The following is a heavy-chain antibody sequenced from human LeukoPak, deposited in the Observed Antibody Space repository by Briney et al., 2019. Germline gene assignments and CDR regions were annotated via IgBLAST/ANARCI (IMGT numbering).Heavy chain of an antibody. D-gene: IGHD4-11*01. CDR2: INPSGGST. CDR1: GYTFTSYY. V-gene: IGHV1-46*01. Sequence: ASVKVSCKASGYTFTSYYMHWVRQAPGQGLEWMGIINPSGGSTSYAQKFQGRVTMTRDMSMSTVYMELSSLRSEDTAVYYCARATVTTRRSADWFDPWGQGNLVTVSS. CDR3: ARATVTTRRSADWFDP. J-gene: IGHJ5*02.